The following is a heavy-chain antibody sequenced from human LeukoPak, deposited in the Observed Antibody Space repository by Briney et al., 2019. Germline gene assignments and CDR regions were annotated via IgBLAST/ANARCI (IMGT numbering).Heavy chain of an antibody. Sequence: ASVKVSCKASGYTFTSYGISWVRRAPGQGLEWMGWISAYNGNTNYAQKLQGRVTMTTDTSTSTAYMELRSLRSDDTAVYYCARDAGYDFWSGYLWFDPWGQGTLVTVSS. V-gene: IGHV1-18*01. CDR3: ARDAGYDFWSGYLWFDP. CDR2: ISAYNGNT. J-gene: IGHJ5*02. D-gene: IGHD3-3*01. CDR1: GYTFTSYG.